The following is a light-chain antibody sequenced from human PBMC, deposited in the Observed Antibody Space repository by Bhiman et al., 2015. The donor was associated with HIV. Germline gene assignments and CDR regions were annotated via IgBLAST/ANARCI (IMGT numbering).Light chain of an antibody. CDR3: SSYTSSSLCV. V-gene: IGLV2-14*03. J-gene: IGLJ1*01. CDR1: SSDVGGYNH. Sequence: QSALTQPASVSGSPGQSITISCTGTSSDVGGYNHVSWYQQHPGKAPKLMIYDVSKRPSGVSNRFSGSKSGNTASLTISGLQAEDEADYYCSSYTSSSLCVFGTGTKVTVL. CDR2: DVS.